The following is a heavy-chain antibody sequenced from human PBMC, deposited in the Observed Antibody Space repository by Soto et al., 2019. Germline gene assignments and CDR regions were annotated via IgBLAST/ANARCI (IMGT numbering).Heavy chain of an antibody. J-gene: IGHJ4*02. CDR3: AAPPRY. V-gene: IGHV4-59*01. Sequence: SETLSLTCTVSGGSISSYYWNWIRQPPGKGLEWIGYIYNSGNTNYNPSLRSRVTISVDTSKNQFSLKLTSVTAADTAVYYCAAPPRYWGQGTLVSVSS. D-gene: IGHD6-6*01. CDR1: GGSISSYY. CDR2: IYNSGNT.